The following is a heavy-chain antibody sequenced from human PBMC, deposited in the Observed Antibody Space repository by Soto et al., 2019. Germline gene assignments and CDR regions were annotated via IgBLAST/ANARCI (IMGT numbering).Heavy chain of an antibody. J-gene: IGHJ5*02. CDR3: ARMETGRVVTRPNWLDP. V-gene: IGHV1-3*01. CDR1: GYTFTSYA. Sequence: ASVKVSCKASGYTFTSYAMHWVRQAPGQRLEWIGWINAGSGYTKYSQKYQGRVTITRDTSASAVYIELSSLRSEDTALYYCARMETGRVVTRPNWLDPWGQGTLVTVSS. CDR2: INAGSGYT. D-gene: IGHD2-21*02.